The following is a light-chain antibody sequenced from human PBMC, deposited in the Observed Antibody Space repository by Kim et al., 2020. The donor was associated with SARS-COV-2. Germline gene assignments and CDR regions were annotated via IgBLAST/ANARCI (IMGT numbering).Light chain of an antibody. J-gene: IGKJ4*01. CDR3: QQHATWPPALT. CDR1: QSINID. V-gene: IGKV3-11*01. Sequence: PGESATLACRASQSINIDVAWYQQKPGRPPRLLIYDASKRVSGVPARFSGSGSRIDFALTINGLEPEDFAVYYCQQHATWPPALTFGGGTKVDIK. CDR2: DAS.